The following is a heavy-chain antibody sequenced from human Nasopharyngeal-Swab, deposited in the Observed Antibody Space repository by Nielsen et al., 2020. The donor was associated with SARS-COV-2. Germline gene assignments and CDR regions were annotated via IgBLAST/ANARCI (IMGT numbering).Heavy chain of an antibody. V-gene: IGHV3-74*01. CDR2: INSDGSST. CDR1: GFTFSSYW. CDR3: TRDFSAAAGSFDI. J-gene: IGHJ3*02. Sequence: GESLKISCAASGFTFSSYWMHWVRQAPGKGLVWVSRINSDGSSTSYADSVKGRFTISRDNAKNTLYLQMHSLRAEDTAVYYCTRDFSAAAGSFDIWGQGTMVTVSS. D-gene: IGHD6-13*01.